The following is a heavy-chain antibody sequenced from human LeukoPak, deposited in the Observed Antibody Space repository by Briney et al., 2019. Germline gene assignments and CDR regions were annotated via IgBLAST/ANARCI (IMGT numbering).Heavy chain of an antibody. CDR2: ISWNSGSI. CDR3: AESTSSGYAPGYYYYGMDV. Sequence: PGRSLRLSCAASGFTFDDYAMHWVRQAPGKGLEWVSGISWNSGSIGCADSVKGRFTISRDNAKNSLYLQMNSLRAEDTALYYCAESTSSGYAPGYYYYGMDVWGQGTTVTVSS. CDR1: GFTFDDYA. J-gene: IGHJ6*02. V-gene: IGHV3-9*01. D-gene: IGHD3-22*01.